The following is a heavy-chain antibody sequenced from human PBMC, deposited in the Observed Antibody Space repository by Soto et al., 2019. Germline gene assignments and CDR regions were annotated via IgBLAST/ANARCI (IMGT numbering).Heavy chain of an antibody. Sequence: QVQLVQSGAEVENAGASVKVSCKASGYTFSNFGINWVRQAPGQGLEWMGWITPYNGNANYAQKYQDRLTVTTDTSTNTAYLELRSLRSDDTAVYFCARARMYSGAYHDYWGQGTLVTVSS. J-gene: IGHJ4*02. V-gene: IGHV1-18*04. CDR3: ARARMYSGAYHDY. CDR1: GYTFSNFG. CDR2: ITPYNGNA. D-gene: IGHD1-26*01.